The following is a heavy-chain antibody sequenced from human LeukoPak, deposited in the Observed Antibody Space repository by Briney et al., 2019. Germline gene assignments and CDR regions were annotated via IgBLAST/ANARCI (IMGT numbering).Heavy chain of an antibody. Sequence: SETLSLTCAVYGGSFSGYYWSWIRQHPGKGLEWIGYIYYSGSTYYNPSLKSRVTISVDTSKNQFSLKLSSVTAADTAVYYCARTDYGNYYFDYWGQGTLVTVSS. D-gene: IGHD4-17*01. J-gene: IGHJ4*02. V-gene: IGHV4-31*11. CDR2: IYYSGST. CDR3: ARTDYGNYYFDY. CDR1: GGSFSGYY.